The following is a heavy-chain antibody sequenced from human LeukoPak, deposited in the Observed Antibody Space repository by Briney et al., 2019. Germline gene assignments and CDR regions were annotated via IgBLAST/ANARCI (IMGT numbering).Heavy chain of an antibody. J-gene: IGHJ4*02. CDR2: IYPGDSDT. CDR1: GYSFPSYW. V-gene: IGHV5-51*01. Sequence: GESLRISCKGSGYSFPSYWITWVRQMPGKGLEWMGIIYPGDSDTRYSPSFQGQVTISADKSITTAHLQWNSLKASDTAMYYCARQRYDNGWYYSDYWGQGTLVTVSS. CDR3: ARQRYDNGWYYSDY. D-gene: IGHD6-19*01.